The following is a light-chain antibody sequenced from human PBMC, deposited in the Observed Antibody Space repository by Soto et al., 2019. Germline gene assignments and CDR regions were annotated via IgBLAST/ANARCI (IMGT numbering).Light chain of an antibody. V-gene: IGLV2-14*01. CDR1: SSDVGGYNY. Sequence: SVLTQPASGSGSPGQSITISCTGTSSDVGGYNYVSWYQQHPGKAPKLMIYDVSNRPSGVSNRFSGSKSGNTASLTISGLQAEDEADYYCSSYTSSSTYVFGTGTKVTVL. CDR2: DVS. CDR3: SSYTSSSTYV. J-gene: IGLJ1*01.